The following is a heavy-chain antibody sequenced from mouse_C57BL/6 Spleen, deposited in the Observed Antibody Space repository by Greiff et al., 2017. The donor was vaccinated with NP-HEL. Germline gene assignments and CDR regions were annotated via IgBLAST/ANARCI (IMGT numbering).Heavy chain of an antibody. D-gene: IGHD1-3*01. CDR2: ISSGGDYI. V-gene: IGHV5-9-1*02. J-gene: IGHJ3*01. CDR3: TRGGGKEFAY. CDR1: GFTFSSYA. Sequence: EVQVVESGEGLVKPGGSLKLSCAASGFTFSSYAMSWVRQTPEKRLEWVAYISSGGDYIYYADTVKGRFTISRDNARNTLYLQMSSLKSEDTAMYYCTRGGGKEFAYWGQGTLVTVSA.